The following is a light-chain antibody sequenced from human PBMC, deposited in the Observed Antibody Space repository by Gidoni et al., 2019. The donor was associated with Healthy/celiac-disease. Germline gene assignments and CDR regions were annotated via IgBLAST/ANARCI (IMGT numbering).Light chain of an antibody. CDR1: HDISNY. CDR3: QQYDNLPRFT. V-gene: IGKV1-33*01. J-gene: IGKJ3*01. Sequence: DIQMTQSPSSLSASVGDSVTITCQASHDISNYLNWYQQKPGKAPKLLIYDASNLETGVPSRFSGSVSGTDFTFTISSLQPEDIATYYCQQYDNLPRFTFGPGTKVDIK. CDR2: DAS.